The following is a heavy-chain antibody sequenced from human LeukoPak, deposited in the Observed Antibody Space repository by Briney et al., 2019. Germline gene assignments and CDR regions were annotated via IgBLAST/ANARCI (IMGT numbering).Heavy chain of an antibody. CDR1: GGSISSYY. J-gene: IGHJ5*02. CDR2: IYTSGSN. Sequence: SETLSLTCTVSGGSISSYYWSWIRQPAGKGREWIGRIYTSGSNNYKPSLKSRVTMSVDTYKNQFPLKLSSVTAADTAVYYCARDSWAFYGDYTNWFDPWGQGTLVTVSS. V-gene: IGHV4-4*07. D-gene: IGHD4-17*01. CDR3: ARDSWAFYGDYTNWFDP.